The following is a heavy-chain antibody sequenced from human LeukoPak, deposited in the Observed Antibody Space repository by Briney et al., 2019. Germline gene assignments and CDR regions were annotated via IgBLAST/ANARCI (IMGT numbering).Heavy chain of an antibody. Sequence: PSETLSLTCTVSGGSIRSYYWSSIRQPPGKGLEWIGYIYYTGGTSYSPSLNSRATISVDTSKNQISLKLNSVTAADTAVYYGARGSIVVANTGDVRIWRQGTMVPVSS. J-gene: IGHJ3*02. V-gene: IGHV4-59*12. D-gene: IGHD3-22*01. CDR2: IYYTGGT. CDR3: ARGSIVVANTGDVRI. CDR1: GGSIRSYY.